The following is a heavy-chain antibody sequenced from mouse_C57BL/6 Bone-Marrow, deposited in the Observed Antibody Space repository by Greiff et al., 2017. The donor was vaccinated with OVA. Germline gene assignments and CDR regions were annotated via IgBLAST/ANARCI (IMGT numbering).Heavy chain of an antibody. CDR2: IDPEDGDT. Sequence: VQLQQSGAELVRPGASVKLSCTASGFNIKDYYMHWVKQRPEQGLEWIGRIDPEDGDTDYAPKFQGKATMTADTSSNTAYLQLSSLTSEDTAVYYCTTDAFDGYFLYYYAMDYWGQGTSVTVSS. CDR3: TTDAFDGYFLYYYAMDY. D-gene: IGHD2-3*01. J-gene: IGHJ4*01. V-gene: IGHV14-1*01. CDR1: GFNIKDYY.